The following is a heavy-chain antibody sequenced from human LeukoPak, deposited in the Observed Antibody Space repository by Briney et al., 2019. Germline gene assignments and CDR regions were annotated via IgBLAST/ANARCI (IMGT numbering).Heavy chain of an antibody. CDR1: GYTFTRYY. CDR2: INPSGGST. Sequence: ASVKVSCKASGYTFTRYYIHWVRQAPGQGPEWMGMINPSGGSTTYAQRFQGRVTMTRDMSTSTVSMELSSLRSEDTAVYYCARGGEGPRLAGSFWGQGTLVTVSS. J-gene: IGHJ4*02. D-gene: IGHD6-19*01. V-gene: IGHV1-46*01. CDR3: ARGGEGPRLAGSF.